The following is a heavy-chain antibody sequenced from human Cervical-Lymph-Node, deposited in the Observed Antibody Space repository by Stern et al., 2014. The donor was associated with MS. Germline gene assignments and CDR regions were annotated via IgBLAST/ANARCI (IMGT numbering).Heavy chain of an antibody. Sequence: QVQLQESGPGLVKPSETLSLTCTVSGGSIYNYYWTWIRQPPGKGLEWIRHIDYSGSTNYNPSLESRVTMSVDSSKNEFSLILTSVTAADTAVYYCARALRNAYTWFDPWGQGTLVTVSS. V-gene: IGHV4-59*01. CDR2: IDYSGST. CDR3: ARALRNAYTWFDP. D-gene: IGHD2-2*01. J-gene: IGHJ5*01. CDR1: GGSIYNYY.